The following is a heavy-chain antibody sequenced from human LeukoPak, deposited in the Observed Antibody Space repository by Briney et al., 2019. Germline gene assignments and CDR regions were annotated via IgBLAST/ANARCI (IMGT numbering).Heavy chain of an antibody. CDR1: GFTFSSYG. CDR3: AKDRDWYYFDY. D-gene: IGHD5-24*01. Sequence: GGSLRLSCAASGFTFSSYGMHWVRQAPGKGLEWVAVISYDGSNKYYADSVKGRFTISRDNSKKTLYLQMNSLRAEDTAVYYCAKDRDWYYFDYWGQGTLVTVSS. V-gene: IGHV3-30*18. CDR2: ISYDGSNK. J-gene: IGHJ4*02.